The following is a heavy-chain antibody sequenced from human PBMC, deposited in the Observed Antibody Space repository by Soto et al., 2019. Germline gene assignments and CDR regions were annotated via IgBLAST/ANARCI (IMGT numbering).Heavy chain of an antibody. CDR1: GYNFTNCA. CDR2: IKGGTGKT. D-gene: IGHD4-17*01. V-gene: IGHV1-3*01. Sequence: QVQLLQSAAELKMPGASLNLSCKTSGYNFTNCAVHWLRQAPGQRLEWLGWIKGGTGKTRFSERFQDRVTLTRDTSASTVYMELTGLKSEDTAIYYCARGAGRSPVTRAFDIWGQGTVVTVSS. J-gene: IGHJ3*02. CDR3: ARGAGRSPVTRAFDI.